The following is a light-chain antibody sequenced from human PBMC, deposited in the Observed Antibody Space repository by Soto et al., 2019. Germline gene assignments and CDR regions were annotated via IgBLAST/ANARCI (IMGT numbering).Light chain of an antibody. Sequence: EIVLTQSPGTLSLSPGERATLSCRASQSVSSIYLAWYQQKPGQAPRLLIYGASSRATGIPDRFSGSRSGTDFTLTISRLEPEDFAVYYCQQYGSSRWTVGQGTKVEI. CDR3: QQYGSSRWT. V-gene: IGKV3-20*01. CDR2: GAS. CDR1: QSVSSIY. J-gene: IGKJ1*01.